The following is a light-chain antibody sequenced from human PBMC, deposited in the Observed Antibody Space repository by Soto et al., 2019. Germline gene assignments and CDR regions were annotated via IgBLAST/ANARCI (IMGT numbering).Light chain of an antibody. CDR3: MQGTHPASYT. J-gene: IGKJ2*01. CDR1: QSLVYSDGNTY. Sequence: VVMTQSPLSLPVTLGQPASISCRSSQSLVYSDGNTYLNWFQQRPGQSPGRLIYKVSNRDSGVPDRLSGSGSGTDFTLKISRVEAEDVGIYYCMQGTHPASYTFGQGTKLAIK. CDR2: KVS. V-gene: IGKV2-30*01.